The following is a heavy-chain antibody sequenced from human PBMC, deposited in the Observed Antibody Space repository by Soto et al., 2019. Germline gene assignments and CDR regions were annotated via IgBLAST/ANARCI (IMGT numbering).Heavy chain of an antibody. Sequence: EVELVETGGGVIQPGGSLRLSCAVSGFTVSSNSMSWVRQAPGKGLEWVSLIYADGGTNDGDSVQGRFTISTDSSKNTVSLQMTSLRADDTAVYYCASDNSILGAPFQDWGQGTLVTVSS. V-gene: IGHV3-53*02. CDR2: IYADGGT. D-gene: IGHD3-16*01. CDR1: GFTVSSNS. CDR3: ASDNSILGAPFQD. J-gene: IGHJ1*01.